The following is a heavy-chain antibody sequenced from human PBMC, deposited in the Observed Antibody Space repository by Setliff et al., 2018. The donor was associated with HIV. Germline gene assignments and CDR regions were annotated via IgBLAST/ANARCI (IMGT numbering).Heavy chain of an antibody. CDR1: GYSFVDFW. CDR2: IYPGDSDS. J-gene: IGHJ4*02. Sequence: PGESLKISCHLSGYSFVDFWIGWVRLMPGKGLEWVGFIYPGDSDSRYSPSFRGQVTISADKSTTTAYLDWASLKASDTAMYYCVRYIGAAAGYIDHWGQGTLVTVSS. CDR3: VRYIGAAAGYIDH. D-gene: IGHD6-25*01. V-gene: IGHV5-51*01.